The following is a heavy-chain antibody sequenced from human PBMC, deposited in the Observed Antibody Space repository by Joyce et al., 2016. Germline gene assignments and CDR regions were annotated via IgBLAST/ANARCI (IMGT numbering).Heavy chain of an antibody. CDR2: ISFGGSDN. CDR1: FTFSVYA. J-gene: IGHJ4*02. Sequence: QVQLVESGGGVGQPGFTFSVYAMHWVRQASGKGLAVVAVISFGGSDNYSAASVKGRLTISRDSSKNTLYLQMNSLRAEDTAVYYCARPPGSSSWYEGFDYWGQGTLVTVSS. V-gene: IGHV3-30-3*01. CDR3: ARPPGSSSWYEGFDY. D-gene: IGHD6-13*01.